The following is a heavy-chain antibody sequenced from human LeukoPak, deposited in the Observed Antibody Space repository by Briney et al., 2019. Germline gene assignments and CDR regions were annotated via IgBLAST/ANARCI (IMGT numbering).Heavy chain of an antibody. CDR1: DGSISSGGYY. Sequence: PSQTLSLTCTVSDGSISSGGYYWSWIRQPPGKGLEWIGYIYHSGSTYYNPSLKSRVTISVDTSKNQFSLKLSSVTAADTAVYYCARLRVRFSGSKSPFDYWGQGTLVTVSS. CDR3: ARLRVRFSGSKSPFDY. V-gene: IGHV4-30-2*01. D-gene: IGHD1-26*01. J-gene: IGHJ4*02. CDR2: IYHSGST.